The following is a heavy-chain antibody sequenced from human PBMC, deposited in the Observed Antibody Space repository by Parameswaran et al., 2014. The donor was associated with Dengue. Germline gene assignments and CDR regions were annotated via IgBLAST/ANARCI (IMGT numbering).Heavy chain of an antibody. J-gene: IGHJ6*02. Sequence: WVRQAPGQGLEWMGWINPNSGGTNYAQKFQGRVTMTRDTSISTAYMELSRLRSDDTAVYYCAREVVVVVAATAMDVWGQGTTVTVSS. CDR3: AREVVVVVAATAMDV. D-gene: IGHD2-15*01. V-gene: IGHV1-2*02. CDR2: INPNSGGT.